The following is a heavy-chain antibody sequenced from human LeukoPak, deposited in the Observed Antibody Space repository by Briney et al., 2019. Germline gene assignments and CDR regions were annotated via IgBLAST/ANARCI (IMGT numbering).Heavy chain of an antibody. D-gene: IGHD3-22*01. CDR3: ARTGRYYDSSGYPGNWFDP. Sequence: SETLSLTCTVSGGSISSYYWSWIRQPAGKGLEWIGRIYTSGSTNYNPSLKSRVTMSVDTSKNRFSLKLSSVTAADTAVYYCARTGRYYDSSGYPGNWFDPWGQGTLVTVSS. CDR1: GGSISSYY. CDR2: IYTSGST. J-gene: IGHJ5*02. V-gene: IGHV4-4*07.